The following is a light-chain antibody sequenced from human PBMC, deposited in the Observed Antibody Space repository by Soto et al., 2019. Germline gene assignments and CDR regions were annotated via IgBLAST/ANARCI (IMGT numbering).Light chain of an antibody. J-gene: IGKJ2*01. CDR1: QSVSSRY. CDR2: GAS. CDR3: QQYGSSPPYT. Sequence: EIVLTQSPGTLSLSPGERATLSCRASQSVSSRYLAWYQQKPGQAPRLLMYGASSRATGIPDRFSGSGSGADFTLTISRLEPEDFAVYYCQQYGSSPPYTFGQGTKLEIK. V-gene: IGKV3-20*01.